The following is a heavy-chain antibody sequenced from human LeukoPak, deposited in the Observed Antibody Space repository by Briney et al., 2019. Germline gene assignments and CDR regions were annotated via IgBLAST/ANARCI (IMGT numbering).Heavy chain of an antibody. J-gene: IGHJ6*03. Sequence: AASVKVSCKASGFTFTAYGINWMRQAPGQGLEWMGWISAHNGDTKYAQKVQGRVSMTTDTSTNTAYMEVRSLRADDTAVYYCARLGRYHLFSYMDVWGKGTTVTVSS. CDR1: GFTFTAYG. D-gene: IGHD1-26*01. CDR3: ARLGRYHLFSYMDV. V-gene: IGHV1-18*01. CDR2: ISAHNGDT.